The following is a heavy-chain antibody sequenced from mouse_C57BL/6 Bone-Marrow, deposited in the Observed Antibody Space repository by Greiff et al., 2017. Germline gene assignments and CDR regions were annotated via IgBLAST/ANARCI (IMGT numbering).Heavy chain of an antibody. Sequence: DVHLVESGGGLVKPGGSLKLSCAASGFTFSDYGMHWVRQAPEKGLEWVAYISSGSSTIYYADTVKGRFTISRDNAKNTRFLQMTSLRSEDTAMYYCARLAEWAGDYWGQGTTLTVSS. CDR2: ISSGSSTI. D-gene: IGHD1-3*01. V-gene: IGHV5-17*01. CDR1: GFTFSDYG. J-gene: IGHJ2*01. CDR3: ARLAEWAGDY.